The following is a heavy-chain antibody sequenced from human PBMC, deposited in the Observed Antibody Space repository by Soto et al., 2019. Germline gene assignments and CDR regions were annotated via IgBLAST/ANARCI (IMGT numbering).Heavy chain of an antibody. J-gene: IGHJ5*02. D-gene: IGHD2-21*02. CDR3: ARAMVVTQNWFDP. CDR2: IYYSGST. Sequence: QVQLQESGPGLVKPAQTLSLTSTVSGGSISSGQYYWSWIRQPPGKGLEWIGYIYYSGSTYYNPSLKSRVTISVDTSKNQFSLKLSSVTVADTAVYYCARAMVVTQNWFDPWGQGTLVTVSS. V-gene: IGHV4-30-4*01. CDR1: GGSISSGQYY.